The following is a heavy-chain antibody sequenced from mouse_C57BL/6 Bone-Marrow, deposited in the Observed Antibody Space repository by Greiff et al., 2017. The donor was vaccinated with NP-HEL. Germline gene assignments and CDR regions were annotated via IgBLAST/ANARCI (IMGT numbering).Heavy chain of an antibody. CDR2: IHPNSGST. D-gene: IGHD4-1*01. CDR1: GYTFTSYW. Sequence: QVQLKQPGAELVKPGASVKLSCKASGYTFTSYWMHWVKQRPGQGLEWIGMIHPNSGSTNYNEKFKSKATLTVDKSSSTAYMQLSSLTSEDSAVYYCARRGTVGTGFAYGGQGTLVTVSA. J-gene: IGHJ3*01. CDR3: ARRGTVGTGFAY. V-gene: IGHV1-64*01.